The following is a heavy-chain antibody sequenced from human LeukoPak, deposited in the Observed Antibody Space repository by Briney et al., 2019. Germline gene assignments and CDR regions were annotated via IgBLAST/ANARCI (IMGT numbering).Heavy chain of an antibody. Sequence: ASVKVSCKASGYSFTSNYIHWVRQAPGQGLEWMGMIYPRDGSTSYAQKFQGRVTVTRDTSTSTVHMELSGMRSEDTAVYYCARDQEAFDYWGQGTLVTVSS. CDR1: GYSFTSNY. V-gene: IGHV1-46*01. J-gene: IGHJ4*02. CDR2: IYPRDGST. CDR3: ARDQEAFDY.